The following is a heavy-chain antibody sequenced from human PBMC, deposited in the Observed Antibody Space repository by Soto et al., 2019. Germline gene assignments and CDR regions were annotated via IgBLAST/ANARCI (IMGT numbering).Heavy chain of an antibody. J-gene: IGHJ5*02. V-gene: IGHV5-51*01. D-gene: IGHD3-22*01. Sequence: GESLKIPCRTSGYNFTSSWIAWVRQMPGKGLAWMGVLFPSDSDTTYSPSFQGQVTISADRSTSTVFLQWASRKASETAVYFCGGKDKSGYFNWFDPWGQGTLVTVSS. CDR1: GYNFTSSW. CDR3: GGKDKSGYFNWFDP. CDR2: LFPSDSDT.